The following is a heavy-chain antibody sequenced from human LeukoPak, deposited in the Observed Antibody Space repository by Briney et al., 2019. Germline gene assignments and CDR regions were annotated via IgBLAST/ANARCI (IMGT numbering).Heavy chain of an antibody. CDR2: IYTRGST. CDR3: ARDKLDTAMASASGNYYYYYMDV. J-gene: IGHJ6*03. Sequence: SETLSLTCTVSGGSISSYDWSWIRQPAGKGLEWIGRIYTRGSTNYNPSLKSRVSMSVDTSKKQFSLKLSSVTAADTAVYYCARDKLDTAMASASGNYYYYYMDVWGKGTTVTVSS. D-gene: IGHD5-18*01. CDR1: GGSISSYD. V-gene: IGHV4-4*07.